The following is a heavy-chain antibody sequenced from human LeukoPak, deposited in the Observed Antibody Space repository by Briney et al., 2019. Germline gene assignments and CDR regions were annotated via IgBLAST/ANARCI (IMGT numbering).Heavy chain of an antibody. Sequence: AGGSLRLSCAASGFTFSDYYMSWFRQAPGKGLEWVSYISSSGSPIYYADSVKGRFTISRDNAKNSLYLQMTSLRAEDTAVYYCAGATHPYYYYGMDVWGQGTTVTVSS. D-gene: IGHD2-15*01. CDR3: AGATHPYYYYGMDV. CDR2: ISSSGSPI. J-gene: IGHJ6*02. V-gene: IGHV3-11*01. CDR1: GFTFSDYY.